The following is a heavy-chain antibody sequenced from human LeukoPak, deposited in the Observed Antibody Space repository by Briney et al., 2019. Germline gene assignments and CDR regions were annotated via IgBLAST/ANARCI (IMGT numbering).Heavy chain of an antibody. CDR3: ARAHRHYSSGWYYYYYYYMDV. Sequence: PSETLSLTCTVSGGSVSSGSYYWSWIRQPPGKGLEWIGYIYYSGSTNYNPSLKSRVTISVDTSKNQFSLKLSSVTAADTAVYYCARAHRHYSSGWYYYYYYYMDVWGKGTTVTVSS. J-gene: IGHJ6*03. D-gene: IGHD6-19*01. CDR2: IYYSGST. V-gene: IGHV4-61*01. CDR1: GGSVSSGSYY.